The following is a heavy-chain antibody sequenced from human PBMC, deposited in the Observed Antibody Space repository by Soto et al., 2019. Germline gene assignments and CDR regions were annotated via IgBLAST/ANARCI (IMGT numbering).Heavy chain of an antibody. CDR1: GFTFSSYW. D-gene: IGHD2-8*01. V-gene: IGHV3-7*01. J-gene: IGHJ6*03. CDR3: VKMVYARRSANYYYYMDV. Sequence: GGSLRLSCAASGFTFSSYWMSWVRQAPGKGLEWVANIKQDGSEKYYVDSVKGRFTISRDNAKNSLYLQMNSLRAEDTAVYYCVKMVYARRSANYYYYMDVWGKGTTVTVSS. CDR2: IKQDGSEK.